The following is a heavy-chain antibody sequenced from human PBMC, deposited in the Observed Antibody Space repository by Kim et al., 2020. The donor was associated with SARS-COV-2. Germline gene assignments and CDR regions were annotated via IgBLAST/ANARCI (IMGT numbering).Heavy chain of an antibody. D-gene: IGHD3-16*01. Sequence: NYAQRRQGRVTMTTDTSTSTAYMELRSLRSDDTAVYYCARDSWGYYYMDVWGKGTTVTVSS. J-gene: IGHJ6*03. CDR3: ARDSWGYYYMDV. V-gene: IGHV1-18*01.